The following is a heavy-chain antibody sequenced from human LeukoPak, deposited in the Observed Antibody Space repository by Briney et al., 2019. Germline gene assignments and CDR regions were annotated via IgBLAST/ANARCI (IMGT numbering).Heavy chain of an antibody. V-gene: IGHV3-7*01. Sequence: GGSLRPSCAASGFRLSDHWMSWVRQAPGKGREWVANIREDGSEKKYMDSVKGRFTISRDNAKNSVYLQMNSLRAEDTAVYYCARDGRGGHNDYWGQGTLVTVSS. CDR2: IREDGSEK. CDR1: GFRLSDHW. D-gene: IGHD1-1*01. J-gene: IGHJ4*02. CDR3: ARDGRGGHNDY.